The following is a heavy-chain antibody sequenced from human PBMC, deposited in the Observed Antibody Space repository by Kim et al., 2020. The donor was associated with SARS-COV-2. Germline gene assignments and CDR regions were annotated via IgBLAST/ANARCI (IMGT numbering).Heavy chain of an antibody. CDR3: AIVWFGELPTYLDY. J-gene: IGHJ4*02. Sequence: ASSVMGRFTVSRDKSKMTLYLQMNSLRAEDTAIYYCAIVWFGELPTYLDYWGQGALVTVSS. D-gene: IGHD3-10*01. V-gene: IGHV3-23*01.